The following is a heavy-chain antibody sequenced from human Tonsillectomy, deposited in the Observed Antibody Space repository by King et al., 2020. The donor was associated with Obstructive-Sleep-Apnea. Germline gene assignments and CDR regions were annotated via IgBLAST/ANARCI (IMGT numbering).Heavy chain of an antibody. D-gene: IGHD2-21*01. Sequence: QVQLQESGPGLVKTSETLSLTCKVSYGSITTNYYYWAWVRHPPGQAMEWIGSISHTGDTYSNPSLRSRLTIQVDAPRNQFSLRLTSVTAADTAVYYCARDRVVGIMSTEGAWFDPWGPGTQVIVSS. CDR2: ISHTGDT. J-gene: IGHJ5*02. CDR1: YGSITTNYYY. V-gene: IGHV4-39*07. CDR3: ARDRVVGIMSTEGAWFDP.